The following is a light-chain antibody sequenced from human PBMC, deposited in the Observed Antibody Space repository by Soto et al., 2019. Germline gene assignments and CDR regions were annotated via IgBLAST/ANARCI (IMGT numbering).Light chain of an antibody. CDR2: DVT. CDR3: SSYTSSSTVV. CDR1: SSDVGSYNY. V-gene: IGLV2-14*01. J-gene: IGLJ2*01. Sequence: QSALTQPASVSGSPGQSIAISCTGTSSDVGSYNYVSWYQQHPGKAPKLMIYDVTYRPSGVSDRFSGSKSGNTASLTISGLQGEDEADYYCSSYTSSSTVVFGGGTKVTVL.